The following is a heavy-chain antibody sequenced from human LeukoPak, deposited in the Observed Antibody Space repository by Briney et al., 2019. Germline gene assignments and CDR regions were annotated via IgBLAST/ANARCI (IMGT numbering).Heavy chain of an antibody. CDR3: ARAEGIAAAGNFDY. V-gene: IGHV3-33*01. Sequence: GGSLRLSCAASGFTFSSYGMHWVRQAPGKGLEWVAVIWYDGSNKYYADSVKGRFTISRDNSKNTLYLQTNSLRAEDTAVYYCARAEGIAAAGNFDYWGQGTLVTVSS. J-gene: IGHJ4*02. D-gene: IGHD6-13*01. CDR1: GFTFSSYG. CDR2: IWYDGSNK.